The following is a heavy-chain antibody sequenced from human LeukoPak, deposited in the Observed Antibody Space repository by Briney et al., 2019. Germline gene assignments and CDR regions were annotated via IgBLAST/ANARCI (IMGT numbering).Heavy chain of an antibody. CDR1: GFTFSSYG. Sequence: PGGSLRLSCAASGFTFSSYGMHWVRQAPGKGLEWVAFIRYDGSNKYYADSVKGRFTISRDNSKNTLYLQMNSLRAEDTAVYYCAKAGGYCSSTSCYTTFDYWGQGTLVTVSS. CDR2: IRYDGSNK. D-gene: IGHD2-2*02. V-gene: IGHV3-30*02. CDR3: AKAGGYCSSTSCYTTFDY. J-gene: IGHJ4*02.